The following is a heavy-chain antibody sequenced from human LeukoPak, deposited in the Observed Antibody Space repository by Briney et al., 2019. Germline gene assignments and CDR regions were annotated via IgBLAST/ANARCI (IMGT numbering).Heavy chain of an antibody. Sequence: SQTLSLTCAISGDSVSSKSATWNWIRQSPSRGLEWLGKTYYRSKWYNDSAVSVTSRITISPDTSKNQFSLQLNSVTPEDTAVYYCARAPTPIIAVAGSFDYWGQGTLVTVSS. CDR3: ARAPTPIIAVAGSFDY. CDR1: GDSVSSKSAT. J-gene: IGHJ4*02. D-gene: IGHD6-19*01. V-gene: IGHV6-1*01. CDR2: TYYRSKWYN.